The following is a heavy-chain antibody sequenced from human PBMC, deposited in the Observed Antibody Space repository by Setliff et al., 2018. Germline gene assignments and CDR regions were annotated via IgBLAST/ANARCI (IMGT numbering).Heavy chain of an antibody. Sequence: PGGSLRLSCAASGFTFTNYAMSWVRQAPGKGVEWIGSLFDGGSACYSPSLKSRASISLDASKNQFALKLTSATAADTAVYYCARDPHYDPTYSLPGHAFDFWGQGIMVTVSS. CDR1: GFTFTNYA. V-gene: IGHV4-38-2*02. CDR2: LFDGGSA. D-gene: IGHD3-22*01. CDR3: ARDPHYDPTYSLPGHAFDF. J-gene: IGHJ3*01.